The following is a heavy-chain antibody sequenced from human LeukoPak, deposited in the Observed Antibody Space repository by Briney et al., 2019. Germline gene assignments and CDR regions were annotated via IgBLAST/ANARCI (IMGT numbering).Heavy chain of an antibody. D-gene: IGHD6-19*01. CDR1: VFSFSSYA. J-gene: IGHJ5*02. CDR2: FSGSGVTT. Sequence: GGSLTLSCAASVFSFSSYAMNWVRQAPGKGLEWVSSFSGSGVTTYYADSVKGRFTISRDNSKNTLYLQMNSLRAEDTGVYYCAKGTYSSGWDPWGQGTLVTVSS. V-gene: IGHV3-23*01. CDR3: AKGTYSSGWDP.